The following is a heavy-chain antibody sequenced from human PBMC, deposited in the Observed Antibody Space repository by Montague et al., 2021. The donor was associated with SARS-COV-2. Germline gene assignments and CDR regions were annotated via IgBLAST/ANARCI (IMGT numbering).Heavy chain of an antibody. J-gene: IGHJ5*02. D-gene: IGHD2-2*01. CDR3: AREDIVVVPAARDWFDP. V-gene: IGHV3-30-3*01. CDR1: GFTFSSYA. Sequence: SLRLSCAASGFTFSSYAMHWVRQAPGKGLEWVAVISYDGSNKYYADSVKGRFTISRDNSKNTQYLQMNSLRAEDTAVYYCAREDIVVVPAARDWFDPWGQGTLVTVSS. CDR2: ISYDGSNK.